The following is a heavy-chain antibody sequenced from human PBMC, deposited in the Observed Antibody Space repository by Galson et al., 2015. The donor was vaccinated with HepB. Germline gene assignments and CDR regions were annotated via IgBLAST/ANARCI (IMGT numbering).Heavy chain of an antibody. CDR3: SRVSTMTSRDYYMDV. CDR1: GFAFSRYI. D-gene: IGHD3-3*01. J-gene: IGHJ6*03. Sequence: SLRLSCAGSGFAFSRYIINWVRQPPGKGLEWVSSIPSSDPYKYYADSVRGRFTISRDNNENSVFLQMNSLRVDDTAVYYCSRVSTMTSRDYYMDVCGKGTTVIV. V-gene: IGHV3-21*06. CDR2: IPSSDPYK.